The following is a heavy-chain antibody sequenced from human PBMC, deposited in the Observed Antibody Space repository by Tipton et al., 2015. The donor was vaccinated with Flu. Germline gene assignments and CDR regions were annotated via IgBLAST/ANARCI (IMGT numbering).Heavy chain of an antibody. V-gene: IGHV4-4*07. Sequence: TLSLTCTVSGDSISSYYWSWIRQPAGKGLEWIGRIYTSGRTNYNASLKSRVPMSVDTSKNQFSLKLSSVTVADTAVYYCARDYLLGDLSFFDNWGQGTLVTVSS. J-gene: IGHJ4*02. CDR3: ARDYLLGDLSFFDN. CDR1: GDSISSYY. CDR2: IYTSGRT. D-gene: IGHD3-16*02.